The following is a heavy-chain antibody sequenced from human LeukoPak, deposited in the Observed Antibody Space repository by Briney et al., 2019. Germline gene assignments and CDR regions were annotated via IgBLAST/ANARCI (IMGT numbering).Heavy chain of an antibody. D-gene: IGHD3-9*01. CDR2: ISYDGSNK. Sequence: PGGSLRLSCAASGFTFSSYEMNWVRQAPGKGLDWVAVISYDGSNKYYADSVKGRFTISRDNSKNTLYLQMNSLRAEDTAVYYCAKVRYFGPSAFDIWGQGTMVTVSS. V-gene: IGHV3-30*18. CDR3: AKVRYFGPSAFDI. J-gene: IGHJ3*02. CDR1: GFTFSSYE.